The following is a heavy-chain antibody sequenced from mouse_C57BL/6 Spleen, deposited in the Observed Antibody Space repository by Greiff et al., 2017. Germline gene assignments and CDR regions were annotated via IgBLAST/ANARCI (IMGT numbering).Heavy chain of an antibody. CDR2: INPNNGGT. D-gene: IGHD1-1*01. CDR1: GYTFTDYN. CDR3: ARCYYGSSQNWYFDV. J-gene: IGHJ1*03. Sequence: EVQLQQSGPELVKPGASVKMSCKASGYTFTDYNMHWVKQSHGKSLEWIGYINPNNGGTSYNQKFKGKATLTVNKSSSTAYMELRSLTSEDSAVYYCARCYYGSSQNWYFDVWGTGTTVTVSS. V-gene: IGHV1-22*01.